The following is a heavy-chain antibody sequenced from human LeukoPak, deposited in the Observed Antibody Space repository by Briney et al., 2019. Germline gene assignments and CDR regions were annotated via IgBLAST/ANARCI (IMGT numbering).Heavy chain of an antibody. CDR1: GVAFSSYA. J-gene: IGHJ3*01. V-gene: IGHV3-23*01. CDR3: ARALTRDALDL. Sequence: GGSLRLSCAASGVAFSSYAMSWVRQAPGKGLEWVADISGSGSNTYYSDSVKGRFTISRDNAQDSLYLQLNNLKAGDTAVYYCARALTRDALDLWGQGTMVTVSS. CDR2: ISGSGSNT.